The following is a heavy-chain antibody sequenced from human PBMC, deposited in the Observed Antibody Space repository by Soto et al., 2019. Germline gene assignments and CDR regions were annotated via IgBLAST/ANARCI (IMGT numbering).Heavy chain of an antibody. Sequence: QGQLVQSGGEVKKPGASVKVSCKASGYTFSSYGISWVRQAPGQGLEWMGWISGYNGKTNYAQKVQDRVTMTTDTSTSTVYMGLRSLRSDDTAVYYCAGEGDVPYYYYGMDIWGQGTTVTVSS. CDR3: AGEGDVPYYYYGMDI. D-gene: IGHD2-21*02. CDR2: ISGYNGKT. V-gene: IGHV1-18*01. CDR1: GYTFSSYG. J-gene: IGHJ6*02.